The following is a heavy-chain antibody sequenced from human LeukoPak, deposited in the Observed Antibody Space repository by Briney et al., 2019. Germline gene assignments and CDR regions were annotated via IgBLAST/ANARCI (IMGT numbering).Heavy chain of an antibody. Sequence: SETPSLTCTASGGSISSYYWSWIRQPAGKGLEWIGHIYTSGSTNYNPSLKSRVTMSVDTSKNQFSLKLSSVTAADTAVYYCAREYYSSGLFDPWGQGTLVTVSS. D-gene: IGHD6-19*01. CDR3: AREYYSSGLFDP. J-gene: IGHJ5*02. CDR1: GGSISSYY. CDR2: IYTSGST. V-gene: IGHV4-4*07.